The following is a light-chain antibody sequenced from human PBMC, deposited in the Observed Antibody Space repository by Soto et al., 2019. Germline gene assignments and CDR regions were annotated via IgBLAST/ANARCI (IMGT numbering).Light chain of an antibody. CDR3: AAWDDSLNGVV. CDR1: TSNIGRNA. J-gene: IGLJ2*01. V-gene: IGLV1-44*01. CDR2: TNN. Sequence: QSVLTQPPSTSGTPGQRVTISCSGSTSNIGRNAVNWYLQLPGTAPKLLIHTNNQRPSGVPDRFSGSKSGTSASLAIGGLQSEDEADYYCAAWDDSLNGVVFGGGTQLTVL.